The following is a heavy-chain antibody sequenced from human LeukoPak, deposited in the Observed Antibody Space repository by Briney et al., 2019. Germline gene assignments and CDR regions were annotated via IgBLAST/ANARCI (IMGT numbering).Heavy chain of an antibody. V-gene: IGHV1-8*01. J-gene: IGHJ3*02. D-gene: IGHD4-23*01. CDR1: GYTFTSYD. Sequence: GASVKVSCKASGYTFTSYDFNWVRQATGQRPEWMGWMSPNSGDTGYAQKFRDRVTMTRNTSISTAYMELSSLRSDDTAVYYCAREAGGGDDAFDIWGQGTMVTVSS. CDR3: AREAGGGDDAFDI. CDR2: MSPNSGDT.